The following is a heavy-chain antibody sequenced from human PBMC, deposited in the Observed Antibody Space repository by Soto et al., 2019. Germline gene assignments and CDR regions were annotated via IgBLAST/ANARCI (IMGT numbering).Heavy chain of an antibody. J-gene: IGHJ4*02. Sequence: SVKVSCKASGGTFSSYAISWVRQAPGQGLEWMGGIIPIFGTANYAQKFQGRVTITADESTSTAYMELSSLRSEDTAVYYCARGLTPRYYYDSSGYYFDYWGQGTLVTVSS. CDR3: ARGLTPRYYYDSSGYYFDY. CDR1: GGTFSSYA. D-gene: IGHD3-22*01. V-gene: IGHV1-69*13. CDR2: IIPIFGTA.